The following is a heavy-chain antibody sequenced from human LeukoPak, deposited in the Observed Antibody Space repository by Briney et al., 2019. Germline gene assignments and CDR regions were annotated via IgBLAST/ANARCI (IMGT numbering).Heavy chain of an antibody. J-gene: IGHJ4*02. V-gene: IGHV3-23*01. CDR3: ARVKGRYDYVWGSYRYIYYFGY. D-gene: IGHD3-16*02. CDR1: GFTFSSYG. Sequence: GGSLRLSCAASGFTFSSYGISWVRQAPGKGLEWVSGVSGTGSNTYYLDSVKGRFTISRDNSKNTVYLQMNSLRAEDTAVYYCARVKGRYDYVWGSYRYIYYFGYWGQGTLVTVSS. CDR2: VSGTGSNT.